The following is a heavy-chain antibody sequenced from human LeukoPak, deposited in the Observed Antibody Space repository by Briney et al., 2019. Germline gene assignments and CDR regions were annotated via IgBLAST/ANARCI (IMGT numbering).Heavy chain of an antibody. CDR1: GFTFSDYY. V-gene: IGHV3-11*01. D-gene: IGHD3-10*01. CDR3: ARRSSSGTYFFDN. CDR2: ISSSGSTI. J-gene: IGHJ4*02. Sequence: PGGSLRLSCAASGFTFSDYYMSWIRQTPGKGLEWVSYISSSGSTIYYADSVKGRFTISRDNAKNSLYLQMNSLSAEDTAVYYCARRSSSGTYFFDNWGQGTQVSVSS.